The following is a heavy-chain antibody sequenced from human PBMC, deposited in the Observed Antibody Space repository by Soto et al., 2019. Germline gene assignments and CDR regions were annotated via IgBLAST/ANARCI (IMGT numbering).Heavy chain of an antibody. CDR3: AKGHCTSTRCDGIDY. CDR1: GFNFGGYA. D-gene: IGHD2-2*01. J-gene: IGHJ4*02. CDR2: ISWNSGST. V-gene: IGHV3-9*01. Sequence: DVQLVESGGGLVQPGRSLRLSCEASGFNFGGYAMHWVRQAPGKGLEWVSGISWNSGSTDYADSVRGRFTISRDNAKNSLYLQMNSLRAEDTAFYYCAKGHCTSTRCDGIDYWGQGTLATVSS.